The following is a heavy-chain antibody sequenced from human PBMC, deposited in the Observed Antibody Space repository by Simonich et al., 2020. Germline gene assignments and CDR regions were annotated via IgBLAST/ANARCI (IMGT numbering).Heavy chain of an antibody. CDR1: GYTFTGYY. V-gene: IGHV1-2*02. Sequence: QVQLVQSGAEVKKPGASGKVSCKASGYTFTGYYMHWVRQAPGQGLEWMGWSNPNICGTNYAQKVQGRVTMTRGTSISTAYMERSRLRSDDTAVYYCARGALTGDYYYMDVWGKGTTVTVSS. CDR2: SNPNICGT. CDR3: ARGALTGDYYYMDV. D-gene: IGHD7-27*01. J-gene: IGHJ6*03.